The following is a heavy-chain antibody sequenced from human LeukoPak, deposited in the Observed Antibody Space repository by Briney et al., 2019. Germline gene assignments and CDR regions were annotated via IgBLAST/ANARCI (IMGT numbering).Heavy chain of an antibody. CDR3: AKVSGDDAFDI. Sequence: HPGGSLRLSCAASGFTFSSYGMHWVRQAPGKGLEWVAVISYDGSNKYYADSVKGRFTISRDNSKNTLYLQMNSLRAEDTAVYYCAKVSGDDAFDIWGQGTMVTVSS. CDR1: GFTFSSYG. V-gene: IGHV3-30*18. J-gene: IGHJ3*02. CDR2: ISYDGSNK. D-gene: IGHD3-10*01.